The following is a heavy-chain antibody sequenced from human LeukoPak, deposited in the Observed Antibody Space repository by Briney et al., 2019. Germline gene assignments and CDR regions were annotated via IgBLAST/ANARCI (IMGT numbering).Heavy chain of an antibody. J-gene: IGHJ4*02. CDR3: AREDSGYDFEY. Sequence: PSETLSLTCTVSGGSISSSSYYWGWIRQPPGKGLEWIGSIYYSGSTYYNSSLKSRVTISVDTSKNQFSLKLSSVTAADTAVYYCAREDSGYDFEYWGRGTLVTVSS. V-gene: IGHV4-39*02. D-gene: IGHD5-12*01. CDR1: GGSISSSSYY. CDR2: IYYSGST.